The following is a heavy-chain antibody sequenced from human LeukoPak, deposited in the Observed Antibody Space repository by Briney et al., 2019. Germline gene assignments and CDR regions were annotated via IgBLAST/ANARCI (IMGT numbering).Heavy chain of an antibody. Sequence: SETLSLTRSVSGGSISGSSYYWGWIRQPPGKGLEWIGSVYYSGNTYYIPSLTSRVTISVDTSKNQFSLRLISVTAADTAVYYCARHVGTSGWYMWFDPWGQGTLVTVSS. J-gene: IGHJ5*02. D-gene: IGHD6-19*01. CDR3: ARHVGTSGWYMWFDP. V-gene: IGHV4-39*01. CDR1: GGSISGSSYY. CDR2: VYYSGNT.